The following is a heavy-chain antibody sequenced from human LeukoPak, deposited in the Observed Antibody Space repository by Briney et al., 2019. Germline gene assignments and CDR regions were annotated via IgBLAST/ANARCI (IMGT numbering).Heavy chain of an antibody. CDR3: ASRYGSGSYYDY. J-gene: IGHJ4*02. CDR1: GGSISSGGYY. Sequence: TSETLSLTCTVSGGSISSGGYYWSWIRQPPGKGLEWIGYIYYSGSTYYNPSLKSRVTISVDTSKNQFSLKLSSVTAADTAMYYCASRYGSGSYYDYWGQGTLVTVSS. D-gene: IGHD3-10*01. V-gene: IGHV4-30-4*08. CDR2: IYYSGST.